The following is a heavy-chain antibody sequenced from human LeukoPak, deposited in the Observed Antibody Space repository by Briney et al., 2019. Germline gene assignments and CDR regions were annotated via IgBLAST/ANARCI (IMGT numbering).Heavy chain of an antibody. J-gene: IGHJ4*02. CDR3: ARPRGCGSSRCNNFDY. CDR2: MNEYGSEI. D-gene: IGHD2-2*01. Sequence: GGSLRLSCAASGFTFSSYGMSWVRQAPGKGLEWVAKMNEYGSEIFYVDSVKGRFTISRDNAKNSLYLQMNRLRAEDTAVYYCARPRGCGSSRCNNFDYWGQGTLVTVSS. CDR1: GFTFSSYG. V-gene: IGHV3-7*01.